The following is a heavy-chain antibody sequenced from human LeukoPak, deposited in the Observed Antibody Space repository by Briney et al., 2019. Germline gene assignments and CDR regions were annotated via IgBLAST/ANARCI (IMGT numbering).Heavy chain of an antibody. V-gene: IGHV4-31*03. J-gene: IGHJ4*02. D-gene: IGHD3-22*01. CDR2: IRPSGML. CDR3: SRGVDSRKLGY. CDR1: GASFNSDDQY. Sequence: SQTLSLTCTVSGASFNSDDQYWNWIRQSPGMGLEWIVCIRPSGMLYNNPSLEGRLTMSRYTSKNQSSLNLNSVTAADTAVYFCSRGVDSRKLGYWGQGSVVTVSS.